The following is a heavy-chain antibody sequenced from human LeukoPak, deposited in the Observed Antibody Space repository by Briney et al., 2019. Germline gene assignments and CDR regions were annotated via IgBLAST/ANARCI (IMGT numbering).Heavy chain of an antibody. J-gene: IGHJ3*01. Sequence: PGGSLRLSCAASGFSFSNYAMTWVRQAPGKGLEWVSVIWTDGSNKNYVDSVKGRFSISRDNSKNTLCLQMNGLRVEDTAVYYCGRSQCSVHDTNAFDVWGQGTLVTVSS. CDR2: IWTDGSNK. CDR1: GFSFSNYA. D-gene: IGHD5/OR15-5a*01. V-gene: IGHV3-33*08. CDR3: GRSQCSVHDTNAFDV.